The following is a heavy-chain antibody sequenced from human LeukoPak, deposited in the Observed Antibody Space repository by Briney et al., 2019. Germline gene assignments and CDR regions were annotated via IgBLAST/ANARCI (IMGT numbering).Heavy chain of an antibody. V-gene: IGHV4-59*01. CDR1: GGSFSGYY. Sequence: SETLSLTCAVYGGSFSGYYWSWIRQPPGKGLEWIGYIYYSGSTSYNPSLKSRVTISLDTSKNQFSLKLSSVTAADTAVYYCARDKRNLGYYYDSSGSFDYWGQGTLVTVSS. CDR3: ARDKRNLGYYYDSSGSFDY. D-gene: IGHD3-22*01. J-gene: IGHJ4*02. CDR2: IYYSGST.